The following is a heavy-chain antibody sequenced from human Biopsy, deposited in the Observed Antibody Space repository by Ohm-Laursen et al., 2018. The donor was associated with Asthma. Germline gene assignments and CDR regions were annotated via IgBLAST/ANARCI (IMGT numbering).Heavy chain of an antibody. Sequence: ASVKASCKTSGYTFNSAGITWARQAPGHGLEWMGWISVYNGNTKVAQKLQDRVTMITDTSTSTAYMELRSLRSDDTAVYFCARAVDYSHYYGIDVWGQGTTVTVS. CDR2: ISVYNGNT. D-gene: IGHD3-10*01. CDR1: GYTFNSAG. V-gene: IGHV1-18*01. J-gene: IGHJ6*02. CDR3: ARAVDYSHYYGIDV.